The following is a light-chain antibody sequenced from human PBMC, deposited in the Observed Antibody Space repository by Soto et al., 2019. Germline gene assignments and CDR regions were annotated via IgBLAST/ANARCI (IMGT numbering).Light chain of an antibody. J-gene: IGKJ5*01. CDR2: GAS. V-gene: IGKV3-15*01. CDR1: QTISGT. Sequence: ILMTHSPATLAVSPGGIATLSCRASQTISGTLAWYQQKPGQAPRLLIHGASTRAPGFPARFSGSGSGTDFTLTISSLETEDFAVYYCQQSSNWPLFGQGTRLEIK. CDR3: QQSSNWPL.